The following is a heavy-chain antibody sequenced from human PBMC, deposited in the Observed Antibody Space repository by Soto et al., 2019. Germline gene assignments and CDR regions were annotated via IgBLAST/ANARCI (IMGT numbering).Heavy chain of an antibody. V-gene: IGHV4-61*01. CDR2: IYYGGST. Sequence: PSETLSLTCTVSGGSVSSGSYYWSWIRQPPGKGLEWIGYIYYGGSTNYNPSLKSRVTISVDTSKNQFSLKLSSVTAADTAVYYCARVGIVVVTAIIDYDFDYWGQGTMVTGSS. CDR1: GGSVSSGSYY. J-gene: IGHJ4*02. CDR3: ARVGIVVVTAIIDYDFDY. D-gene: IGHD2-21*02.